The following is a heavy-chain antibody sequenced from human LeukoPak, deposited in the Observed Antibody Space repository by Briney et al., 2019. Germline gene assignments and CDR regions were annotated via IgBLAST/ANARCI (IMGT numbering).Heavy chain of an antibody. V-gene: IGHV4-4*07. CDR2: IYTSGST. D-gene: IGHD5-12*01. J-gene: IGHJ4*02. Sequence: SETLSLTCAVYGGSFSGYYWSWIRQPAGKGLEWIGRIYTSGSTNYNPSLKSRVTMSVDTSKNQFSLKLSSVTAADTAVYYCARDGYSGYDFLFGGPLYFDYWGQGTLVTVSS. CDR3: ARDGYSGYDFLFGGPLYFDY. CDR1: GGSFSGYY.